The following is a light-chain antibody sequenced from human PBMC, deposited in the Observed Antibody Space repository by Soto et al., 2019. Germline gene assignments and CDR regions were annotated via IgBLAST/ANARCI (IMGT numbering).Light chain of an antibody. CDR2: XDR. J-gene: IGLJ3*02. Sequence: QAVVTQPPSVSGAPGQRVTISCTGSSSNIGAGYEVHWYQQLPGTAPXLLIYXDRXXXXGVPDRFSGSKSGTSXSLAITGXXXXXXXXXHCQSYDSSLSGMVFGGGTKLTVL. V-gene: IGLV1-40*01. CDR1: SSNIGAGYE. CDR3: QSYDSSLSGMV.